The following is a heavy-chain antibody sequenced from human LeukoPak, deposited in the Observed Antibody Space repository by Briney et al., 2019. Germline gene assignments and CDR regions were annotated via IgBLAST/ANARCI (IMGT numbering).Heavy chain of an antibody. V-gene: IGHV3-30*18. D-gene: IGHD4-17*01. CDR2: ISYDGSNK. CDR1: GFTFSSYG. J-gene: IGHJ4*02. Sequence: GGSLRLSCAASGFTFSSYGMRWVRQAPGKGLEWVAVISYDGSNKYYADSVKGRFTISRDNSKNTLYLQMNSLRAEDTAVYYCAKLDGDFSFDYRGQGTLVTVSS. CDR3: AKLDGDFSFDY.